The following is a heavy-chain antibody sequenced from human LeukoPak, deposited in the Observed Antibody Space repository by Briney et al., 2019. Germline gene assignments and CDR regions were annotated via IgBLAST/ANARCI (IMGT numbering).Heavy chain of an antibody. Sequence: LSXAXXXFTXXXXAMHWVRQAPGKGLEWVSGISWNSGSIGYAASVKGRFTISRDNAKNSLYLQMNSLRAEDAALYYCAKDSYGKALTGRFDPWGQGTLVTVSS. J-gene: IGHJ5*02. V-gene: IGHV3-9*01. CDR2: ISWNSGSI. D-gene: IGHD1-14*01. CDR3: AKDSYGKALTGRFDP. CDR1: XFTXXXXA.